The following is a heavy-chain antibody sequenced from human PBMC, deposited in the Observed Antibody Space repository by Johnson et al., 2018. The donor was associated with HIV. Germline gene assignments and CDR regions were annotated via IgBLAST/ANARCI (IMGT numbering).Heavy chain of an antibody. CDR3: ARDSVGARGAFDI. D-gene: IGHD1-26*01. V-gene: IGHV3-74*01. CDR2: INSDGGST. J-gene: IGHJ3*02. Sequence: VQLVESGGGLVQPGGSQRLSCAVSGFTFNTYWMHWVRQAPGKGLVWVARINSDGGSTSYVDSVKGRFTISRDNAKNSLYLQMNSLRAEDTALYYCARDSVGARGAFDIWGQGTMVTVSS. CDR1: GFTFNTYW.